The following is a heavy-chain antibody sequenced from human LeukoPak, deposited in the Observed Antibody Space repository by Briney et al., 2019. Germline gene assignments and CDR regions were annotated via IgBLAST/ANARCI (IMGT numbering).Heavy chain of an antibody. D-gene: IGHD6-19*01. Sequence: SETLSLTCTASGGSISSSSYYWGWIRQPPGKGLEWIGSIYYSGSTYYNPSLKSRVTISVDTSKNQFSLKLSSVTAADTAVYYCARHAPSAWYGDGKLDYWGQGTLVTVSS. CDR2: IYYSGST. V-gene: IGHV4-39*01. CDR3: ARHAPSAWYGDGKLDY. J-gene: IGHJ4*02. CDR1: GGSISSSSYY.